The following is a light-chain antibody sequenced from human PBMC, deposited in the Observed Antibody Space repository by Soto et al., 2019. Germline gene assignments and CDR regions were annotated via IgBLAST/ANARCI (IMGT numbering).Light chain of an antibody. Sequence: QSALNQPASVSRSPGESITISCTGNSSDVGGYNYVSWYQHHPGKAPKLMIYDVSNRPSGVSNRFSGSKSGNTASLTISGLQPEDEADYYCCSYTTSNTRQIVFGTGTKVTVL. CDR1: SSDVGGYNY. J-gene: IGLJ1*01. CDR2: DVS. CDR3: CSYTTSNTRQIV. V-gene: IGLV2-14*03.